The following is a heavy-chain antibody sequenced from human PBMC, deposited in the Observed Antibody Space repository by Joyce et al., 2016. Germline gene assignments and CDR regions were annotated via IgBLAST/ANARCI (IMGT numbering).Heavy chain of an antibody. Sequence: QVQLVQSGAEVKNPGASVKVSCKACGFSFSGYYIHWVRQAPGQGLEWMGWINPGRGETMDAQKLQGRVTRTRDTSISTVYLELGRLTSDDTALYYCAREYGGTFYFDYWGQVTLVTVSS. D-gene: IGHD4-23*01. CDR1: GFSFSGYY. CDR3: AREYGGTFYFDY. J-gene: IGHJ4*02. V-gene: IGHV1-2*02. CDR2: INPGRGET.